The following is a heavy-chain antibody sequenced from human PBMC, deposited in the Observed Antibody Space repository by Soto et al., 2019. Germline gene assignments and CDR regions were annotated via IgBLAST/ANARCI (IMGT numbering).Heavy chain of an antibody. D-gene: IGHD3-22*01. CDR2: IYYSRSD. CDR3: ARVVQFYDSSGYSFYYFDY. V-gene: IGHV4-30-4*01. J-gene: IGHJ4*02. CDR1: GDSINSADYY. Sequence: PSETLSLTCTVSGDSINSADYYWSWLRQPPGKGLEWIGYIYYSRSDYYNPSLGRRATITIDTSRNQFSLNLTSVTAADTAVYYCARVVQFYDSSGYSFYYFDYWGQGALVTVSS.